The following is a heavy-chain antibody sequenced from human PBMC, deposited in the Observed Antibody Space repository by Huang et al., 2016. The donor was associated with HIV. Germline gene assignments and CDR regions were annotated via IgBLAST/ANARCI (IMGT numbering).Heavy chain of an antibody. CDR3: ARDATKNPRGWFDP. J-gene: IGHJ5*02. D-gene: IGHD3-10*01. CDR2: ITHLGSP. V-gene: IGHV4-34*02. Sequence: QVHLQQWGAGLLKSAETLSLTCAVYGGSLSGYYWSWLRKTHGKGLDWIGEITHLGSPNYNPSLKSRVSISMDGSKKQFSLKLRSISDADTAVYFCARDATKNPRGWFDPWGQGTLVTVSS. CDR1: GGSLSGYY.